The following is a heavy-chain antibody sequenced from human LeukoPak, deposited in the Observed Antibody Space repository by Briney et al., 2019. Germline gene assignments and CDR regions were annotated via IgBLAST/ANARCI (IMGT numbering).Heavy chain of an antibody. CDR3: ARVYYSNSYDYWYFDL. Sequence: RPSETQSLTCAVSGGFISSSNWWSWVRQPPGKGLEWIGEIDHSGSTNYTPSLKSRVTISVDKSKNQFSLKLSSVTAADTAVYYCARVYYSNSYDYWYFDLWGRGTLVTVSS. V-gene: IGHV4-4*02. CDR1: GGFISSSNW. CDR2: IDHSGST. J-gene: IGHJ2*01. D-gene: IGHD6-13*01.